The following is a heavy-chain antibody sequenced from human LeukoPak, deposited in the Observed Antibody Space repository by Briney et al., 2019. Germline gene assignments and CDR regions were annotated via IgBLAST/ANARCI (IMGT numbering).Heavy chain of an antibody. CDR1: GGTFISYA. V-gene: IGHV1-69*13. CDR2: IIPIFGTA. Sequence: GASVKVSCKASGGTFISYAISWVRQAPGQGLEWMGGIIPIFGTANYAQKFQGRVTITADESTSTAYMELSSLRSEDTAVYYCARDYYDSSGSFDYWGQGTLVTVSS. CDR3: ARDYYDSSGSFDY. D-gene: IGHD3-22*01. J-gene: IGHJ4*02.